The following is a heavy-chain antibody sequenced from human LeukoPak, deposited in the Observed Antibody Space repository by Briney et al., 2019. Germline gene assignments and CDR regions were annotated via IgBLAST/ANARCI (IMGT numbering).Heavy chain of an antibody. D-gene: IGHD5-24*01. V-gene: IGHV3-21*01. J-gene: IGHJ5*02. Sequence: GGSLRLSCTASGFTFSNYNMNWVRQSPGQGLQWVSSISTTGTYIYYADSVKGRFTISRDNARDSLYLQMSSLRAEDTGIYYCARDSSIRWKGLDPWGQGTLVTVSS. CDR2: ISTTGTYI. CDR3: ARDSSIRWKGLDP. CDR1: GFTFSNYN.